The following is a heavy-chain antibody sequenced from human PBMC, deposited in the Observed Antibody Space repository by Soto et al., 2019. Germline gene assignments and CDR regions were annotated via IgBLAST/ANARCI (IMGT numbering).Heavy chain of an antibody. D-gene: IGHD4-17*01. J-gene: IGHJ4*02. Sequence: SETLSLTCAVYGGSCSGYYWSWIRQPPGKGLEWIGEINHSGSTNYNPSLKSRVTISVDTSKNQFSLKLSSVTAADTAVYYCARGRTVTTYFDYWGQGTLVTVSS. CDR1: GGSCSGYY. V-gene: IGHV4-34*01. CDR3: ARGRTVTTYFDY. CDR2: INHSGST.